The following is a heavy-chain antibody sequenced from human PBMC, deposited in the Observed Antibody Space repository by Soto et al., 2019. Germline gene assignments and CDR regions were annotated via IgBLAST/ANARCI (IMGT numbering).Heavy chain of an antibody. CDR2: VYYTGDT. CDR1: SGPDRSHN. V-gene: IGHV4-59*08. Sequence: QVQLQQSGPRLVKPSETLSLTCTVSSGPDRSHNWGWIRQPPGRGLEWIGYVYYTGDTAYNPSLRGRVTISADTSTNDISLPLNSVPAADTAVYYCVRQGIDYLHGLVDVWGQGTTVSVSS. D-gene: IGHD4-17*01. CDR3: VRQGIDYLHGLVDV. J-gene: IGHJ6*02.